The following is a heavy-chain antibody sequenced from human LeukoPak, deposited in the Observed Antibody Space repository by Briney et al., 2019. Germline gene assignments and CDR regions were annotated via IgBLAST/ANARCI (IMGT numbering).Heavy chain of an antibody. V-gene: IGHV4-38-2*02. CDR1: GYFISSGYY. CDR2: IYHSGST. CDR3: ARDDLAVAGPSVGIEYYFDY. Sequence: TSETLSLTCTVSGYFISSGYYWGWIQQPPGKGLEWIGSIYHSGSTYYNPSLKSRVTISVDTSKNQFSLKLSSVTAADTAVYYCARDDLAVAGPSVGIEYYFDYWGQGTLVTVSS. J-gene: IGHJ4*02. D-gene: IGHD6-19*01.